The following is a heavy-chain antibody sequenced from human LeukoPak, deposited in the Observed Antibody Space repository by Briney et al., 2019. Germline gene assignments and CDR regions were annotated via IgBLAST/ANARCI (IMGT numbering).Heavy chain of an antibody. D-gene: IGHD3-10*01. Sequence: SETLSLTCAVYGGSFSGYYWSWIRQPPGKGLEWIGEINHSGSTNYNPSLKSRVTISVDTSKNQFSLKLSSVTAADTAVYYCAKVPGYYGSSPGGQGTLVTVTS. V-gene: IGHV4-34*01. CDR3: AKVPGYYGSSP. J-gene: IGHJ5*02. CDR2: INHSGST. CDR1: GGSFSGYY.